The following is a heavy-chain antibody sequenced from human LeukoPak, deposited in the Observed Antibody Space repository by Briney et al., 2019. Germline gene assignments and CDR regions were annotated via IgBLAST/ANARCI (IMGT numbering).Heavy chain of an antibody. Sequence: SETLSLTCTVSGGSISSSSNYWGWIRQPPGKGLEWIGSIYYSGSTYYNPSLKSRVTISLDRSKNHVSLKLSSVTAADTAVYYCARSMAAVPGTVYYFDHWGLGTLITVSS. D-gene: IGHD6-19*01. CDR1: GGSISSSSNY. CDR2: IYYSGST. J-gene: IGHJ4*02. CDR3: ARSMAAVPGTVYYFDH. V-gene: IGHV4-39*07.